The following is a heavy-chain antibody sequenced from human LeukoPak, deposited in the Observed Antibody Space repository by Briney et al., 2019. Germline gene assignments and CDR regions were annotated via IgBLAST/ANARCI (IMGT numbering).Heavy chain of an antibody. J-gene: IGHJ4*02. V-gene: IGHV4-31*03. D-gene: IGHD4-17*01. CDR3: ARDRGRDYDYGDYLPLGYFDY. CDR2: IYYSGST. Sequence: SQTPSLTCTVSGGSISSGGYYWSWIRQHPGKGLEWIGYIYYSGSTYYNPSLKSRVTISVDTSKNQFSLKLSSVTAADTAVYYCARDRGRDYDYGDYLPLGYFDYWGQGTLVTVSS. CDR1: GGSISSGGYY.